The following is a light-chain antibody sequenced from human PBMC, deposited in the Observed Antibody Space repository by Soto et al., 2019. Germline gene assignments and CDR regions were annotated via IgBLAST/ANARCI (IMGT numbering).Light chain of an antibody. CDR2: DAI. CDR3: QQRTNWPTST. CDR1: QNVRSY. Sequence: EIVLTQSPATLSLSPGERATLSCRASQNVRSYLAWYQQKPGQAPRLLIHDAISRATGIPARFSGSGSGTDFTLTISSLEPEDFAVYYCQQRTNWPTSTFGHGTRLEIK. V-gene: IGKV3-11*01. J-gene: IGKJ5*01.